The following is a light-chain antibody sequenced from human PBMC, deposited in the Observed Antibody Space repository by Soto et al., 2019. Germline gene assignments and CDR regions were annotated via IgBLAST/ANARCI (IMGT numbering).Light chain of an antibody. CDR3: QQYHDYPVT. V-gene: IGKV1-8*01. CDR1: QDINSR. J-gene: IGKJ4*01. Sequence: AIRVTQSPSSFSASTGDRVSVTCRASQDINSRLAWYQQKPGKAPKLLIYGASTLQSGVPSRFSGSYSGTDFTLTINYLQSEDFANYYCQQYHDYPVTFGGGTKVEIK. CDR2: GAS.